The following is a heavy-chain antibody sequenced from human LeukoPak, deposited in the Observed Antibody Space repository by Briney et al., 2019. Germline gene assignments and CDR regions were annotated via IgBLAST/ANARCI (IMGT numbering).Heavy chain of an antibody. CDR2: INPSGGST. Sequence: WASVTVSCKASGYTFTSYYMHWVRQASGQGLGWMGIINPSGGSTSYAQKFQGRVTMTRDTSTSTVYMELSSLRSEDTAVYYCARVWRKYYDSSGPAYYWGQGTLVTVSS. D-gene: IGHD3-22*01. J-gene: IGHJ4*02. CDR1: GYTFTSYY. V-gene: IGHV1-46*01. CDR3: ARVWRKYYDSSGPAYY.